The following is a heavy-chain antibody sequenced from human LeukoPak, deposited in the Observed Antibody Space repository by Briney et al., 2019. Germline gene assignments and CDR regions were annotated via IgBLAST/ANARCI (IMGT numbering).Heavy chain of an antibody. CDR3: ARGKTWFAP. V-gene: IGHV4-61*01. CDR2: IYYTGDT. Sequence: SETLSLTCTVSGGSVSSGNHYWSWIRRPPGRGLEWIGYIYYTGDTTYNPSLKSRVTISIDTSKNQFSLKVTSVTATDTATYYCARGKTWFAPWGQGTLVTISS. D-gene: IGHD4-23*01. CDR1: GGSVSSGNHY. J-gene: IGHJ5*02.